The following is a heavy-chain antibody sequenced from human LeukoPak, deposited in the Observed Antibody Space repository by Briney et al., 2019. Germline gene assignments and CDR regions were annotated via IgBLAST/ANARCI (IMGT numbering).Heavy chain of an antibody. CDR2: INPNSGAT. CDR3: TTVRFEVDSSGYYHNYFDP. Sequence: GASVKVSCKASGYTVTGYYMHWVRQAPGQGLEWMGWINPNSGATNYAQRFQGRVTMTRDTSINTAYMELSSLRSEDTAVYYCTTVRFEVDSSGYYHNYFDPWGQGTLVTVSS. J-gene: IGHJ5*02. V-gene: IGHV1-2*02. CDR1: GYTVTGYY. D-gene: IGHD3-22*01.